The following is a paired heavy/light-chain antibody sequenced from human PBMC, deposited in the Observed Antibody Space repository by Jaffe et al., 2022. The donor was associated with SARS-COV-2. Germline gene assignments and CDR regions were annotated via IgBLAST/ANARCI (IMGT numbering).Light chain of an antibody. CDR2: ATT. J-gene: IGLJ3*02. V-gene: IGLV1-40*01. CDR1: SSNIGTGYD. Sequence: QSVLTQPPSVSGAPGQTVSISCTGSSSNIGTGYDVQWYQQFPGTAPKLLIFATTNRPSGVPDRFSGSKSGTSASLTIAGLQAEDEADYYCQSSDPTVSRWVFGGGTKLTVL. CDR3: QSSDPTVSRWV.
Heavy chain of an antibody. CDR2: IRQDGRET. CDR1: GFTFSSFW. Sequence: EVKLVESGGGLVQPGGSLRLSCAVSGFTFSSFWMSWVRQAPGKGLEWVANIRQDGRETYYVASVKGRFTISRDNAKNSFYLQMNSLRAEDTALYYCAKDNWNQRGIDGFDIWGQGTMVTVSS. CDR3: AKDNWNQRGIDGFDI. J-gene: IGHJ3*02. D-gene: IGHD1-1*01. V-gene: IGHV3-7*03.